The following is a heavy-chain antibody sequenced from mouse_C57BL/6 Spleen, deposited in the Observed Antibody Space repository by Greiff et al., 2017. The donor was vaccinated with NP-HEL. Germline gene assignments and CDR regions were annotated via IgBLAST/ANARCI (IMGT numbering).Heavy chain of an antibody. CDR1: GYTFTDYY. D-gene: IGHD2-3*01. Sequence: VQLQQSGPVLVKPGASVKMSCKASGYTFTDYYMNWVKQSHGKSLEWIGVINPYNGGTSYNQKFKGKATLTVDKSSSTAYMELNSLTSEDSAVYYCARLRDGYYVGFAYWGQGTLVTVSA. V-gene: IGHV1-19*01. J-gene: IGHJ3*01. CDR2: INPYNGGT. CDR3: ARLRDGYYVGFAY.